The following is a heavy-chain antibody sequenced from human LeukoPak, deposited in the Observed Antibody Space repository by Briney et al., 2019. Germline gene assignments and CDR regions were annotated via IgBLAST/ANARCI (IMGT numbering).Heavy chain of an antibody. J-gene: IGHJ3*02. Sequence: GGSLRLSCAASGFTFSDYYMSWIRQAPGKGLEWVSYISRSGSTIYYADSVKGRFTIPRDNAKNSLYLQMNSLRAEDTAVYYCARNADAMIVVDFDAFDIWGQGTMVTVSS. CDR1: GFTFSDYY. CDR3: ARNADAMIVVDFDAFDI. CDR2: ISRSGSTI. D-gene: IGHD3-22*01. V-gene: IGHV3-11*04.